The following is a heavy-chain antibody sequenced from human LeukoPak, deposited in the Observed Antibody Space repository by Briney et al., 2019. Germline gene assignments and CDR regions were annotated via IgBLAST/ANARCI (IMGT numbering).Heavy chain of an antibody. D-gene: IGHD6-19*01. V-gene: IGHV4-39*01. CDR3: ARHSIAVASPGGHFDY. CDR1: GGSISSSSYY. CDR2: IYYSGST. J-gene: IGHJ4*02. Sequence: SETLSLTCTVSGGSISSSSYYWGWIRQPPGKGLEWIGSIYYSGSTYYNPSLKSRVTISVDTSKNQFSLKLSSVTAADTAVYYCARHSIAVASPGGHFDYWGQGTLVTVSS.